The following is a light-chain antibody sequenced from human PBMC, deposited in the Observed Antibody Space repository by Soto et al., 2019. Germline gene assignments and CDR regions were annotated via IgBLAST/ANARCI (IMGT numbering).Light chain of an antibody. V-gene: IGKV1-39*01. CDR1: QNIVTY. CDR2: ESS. CDR3: QETYSIPIT. J-gene: IGKJ5*01. Sequence: DVQMTQSPSSLSASVGDRVTITCRASQNIVTYLNWYQQKPGKAPKLLIYESSNLQSGVSSRFSGSGSETDFTLTISRLQPEDSATYFCQETYSIPITFGHGTRLEIK.